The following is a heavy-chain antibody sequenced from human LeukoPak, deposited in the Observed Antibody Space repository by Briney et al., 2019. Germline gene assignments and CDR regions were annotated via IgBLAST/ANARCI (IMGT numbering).Heavy chain of an antibody. J-gene: IGHJ4*02. CDR2: INSNSYTI. V-gene: IGHV3-11*04. Sequence: GGSLRLSCAASGFSFGDYYMTWIRQAPGKGLEWISNINSNSYTIYYADSVKGRFTISRDNAKRSLYLQMNSPRADDTAVYYCARRAFGVGYYFDYWGQGTLVTVSS. CDR1: GFSFGDYY. D-gene: IGHD3-3*01. CDR3: ARRAFGVGYYFDY.